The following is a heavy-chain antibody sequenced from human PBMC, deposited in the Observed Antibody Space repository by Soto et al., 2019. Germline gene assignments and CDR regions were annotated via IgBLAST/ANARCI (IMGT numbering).Heavy chain of an antibody. CDR3: ATLKGGYSYGSHYFEY. D-gene: IGHD5-18*01. Sequence: GESLKISCKGTGYSFTSYWIGLLRQIPWKGLEWMGIIYPGDSDTRYSPSFQGQVTISADKSISTAYMKWSSLKASDTAMYYCATLKGGYSYGSHYFEYSGQGTLVTVSS. CDR2: IYPGDSDT. V-gene: IGHV5-51*01. J-gene: IGHJ4*02. CDR1: GYSFTSYW.